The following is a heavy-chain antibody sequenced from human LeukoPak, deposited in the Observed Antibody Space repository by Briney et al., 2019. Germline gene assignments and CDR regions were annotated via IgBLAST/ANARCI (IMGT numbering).Heavy chain of an antibody. V-gene: IGHV3-48*03. CDR3: ARGGEGRNFDY. Sequence: GGSLRLSCAASGFTFSSYEMNWVPQAPGKGLEGFSYISSSGSTIYYADPVKGRFTISRDNAKNSLYLQMNSLRAEDTAVYYCARGGEGRNFDYWGQGTLVTVSS. CDR1: GFTFSSYE. CDR2: ISSSGSTI. D-gene: IGHD3-10*01. J-gene: IGHJ4*02.